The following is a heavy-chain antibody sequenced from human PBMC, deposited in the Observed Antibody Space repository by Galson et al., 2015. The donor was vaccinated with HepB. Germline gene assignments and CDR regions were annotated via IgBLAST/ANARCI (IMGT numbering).Heavy chain of an antibody. Sequence: SLRLSCAATGFTFSSYAMSWVRQAPGKGLEWVSAISASATNTYYADSVKGRFTISRDNSKNTLYLQMSSLRAEDTAVYYCAKARDFIFDYWGQGSLVTVSS. CDR1: GFTFSSYA. V-gene: IGHV3-23*01. J-gene: IGHJ4*02. D-gene: IGHD3-3*01. CDR3: AKARDFIFDY. CDR2: ISASATNT.